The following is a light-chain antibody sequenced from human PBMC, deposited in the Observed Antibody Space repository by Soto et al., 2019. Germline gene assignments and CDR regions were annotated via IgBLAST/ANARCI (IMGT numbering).Light chain of an antibody. CDR3: QQYDTSPIT. Sequence: ENVLTQSPGTLSLSPGERATLSCRASQTVSSYLTWYQQRPGQAPRLLIYGASKRATGIPDRFSGSGSGTDFTLTISRLEPEDFALYYCQQYDTSPITFGQGTRLEIK. V-gene: IGKV3-20*01. CDR2: GAS. CDR1: QTVSSY. J-gene: IGKJ5*01.